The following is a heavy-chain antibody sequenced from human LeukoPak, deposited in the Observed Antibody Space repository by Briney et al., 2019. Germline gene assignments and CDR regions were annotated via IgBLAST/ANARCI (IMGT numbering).Heavy chain of an antibody. V-gene: IGHV5-51*06. D-gene: IGHD1-14*01. CDR2: IYPGDSDT. CDR3: ASRGIYGMDV. Sequence: GESLKISCKGSGYTFTNYWIGWVRQMPGKGLEWMGIIYPGDSDTRYSPSFQGHVTISADKSINTAYPQWSSLMASDTAMYYCASRGIYGMDVWGQGTTVTVSS. J-gene: IGHJ6*02. CDR1: GYTFTNYW.